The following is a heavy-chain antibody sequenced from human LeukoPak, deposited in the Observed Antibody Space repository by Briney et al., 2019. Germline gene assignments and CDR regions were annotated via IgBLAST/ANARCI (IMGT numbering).Heavy chain of an antibody. J-gene: IGHJ6*02. CDR3: AKENGAGYGYGMGV. Sequence: PGGSLRLSCAASGSTFNSYAMSWARQAPGKGLEWVSAISGSGGNTYYADSVKGRFTISRDNSKNTLYLQMDSLRAGDTALYYCAKENGAGYGYGMGVWGQGTTVTVSS. V-gene: IGHV3-23*01. CDR1: GSTFNSYA. CDR2: ISGSGGNT. D-gene: IGHD3-9*01.